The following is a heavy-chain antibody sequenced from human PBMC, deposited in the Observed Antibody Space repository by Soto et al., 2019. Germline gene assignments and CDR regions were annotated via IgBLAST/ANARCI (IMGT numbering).Heavy chain of an antibody. Sequence: GGSLRLSCAASGFTLSSYSMNWVRQAPGKGLEWVSSISSSSTYIYYADSVKGRFTISRDNAKNSVYLQMNSLRAEDTAVYYCARDAAVPGETDRFDYWGQGTLVTVSS. CDR3: ARDAAVPGETDRFDY. J-gene: IGHJ4*02. D-gene: IGHD6-19*01. CDR1: GFTLSSYS. V-gene: IGHV3-21*01. CDR2: ISSSSTYI.